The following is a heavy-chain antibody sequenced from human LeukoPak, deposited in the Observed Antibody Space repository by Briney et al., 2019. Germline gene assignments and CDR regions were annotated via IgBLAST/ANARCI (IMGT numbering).Heavy chain of an antibody. D-gene: IGHD6-19*01. CDR3: ARAGYSSGWYGGVDY. CDR2: ISYDGSNK. J-gene: IGHJ4*02. V-gene: IGHV3-30*03. Sequence: GRSLRLSCAASGFTFSSYGMHWVRQAPGKGLEWVAVISYDGSNKYYADSVKGRFTISRDNSKNTLYLQMNSLRAEDTAVYYCARAGYSSGWYGGVDYWGQGTLVTVSS. CDR1: GFTFSSYG.